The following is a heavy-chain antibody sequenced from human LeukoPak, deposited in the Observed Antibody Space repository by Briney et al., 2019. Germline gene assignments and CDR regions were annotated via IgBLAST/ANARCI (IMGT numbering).Heavy chain of an antibody. J-gene: IGHJ5*02. Sequence: PGGSLRLSCAASGFTFSFYAMSWARPAPGKGLEWVSGISTGCGSTYYADSVKGRFTISRDNSKNTLYLQMNSLRAEDTAVYYCAKEVVATGRWFDPWGQGTLVTVSS. CDR2: ISTGCGST. CDR3: AKEVVATGRWFDP. CDR1: GFTFSFYA. D-gene: IGHD2-15*01. V-gene: IGHV3-23*01.